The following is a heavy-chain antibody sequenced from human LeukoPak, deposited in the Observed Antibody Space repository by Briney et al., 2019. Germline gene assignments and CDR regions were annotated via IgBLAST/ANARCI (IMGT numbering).Heavy chain of an antibody. CDR2: IYYSGST. Sequence: PSETLSLTCTVSGGSISSYYWSWIRQPPGKGLEWIGYIYYSGSTNYNPSLKSRVTISVDTSKNQFSLKLSSVTAADTAVYYCARVHGYSSSWPESHYYYYGMDVWGQGTTVTVSS. D-gene: IGHD6-13*01. J-gene: IGHJ6*02. CDR3: ARVHGYSSSWPESHYYYYGMDV. CDR1: GGSISSYY. V-gene: IGHV4-59*01.